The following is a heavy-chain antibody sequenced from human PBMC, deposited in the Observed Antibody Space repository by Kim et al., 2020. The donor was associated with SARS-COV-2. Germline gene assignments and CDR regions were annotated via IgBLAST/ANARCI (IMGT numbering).Heavy chain of an antibody. V-gene: IGHV3-20*01. D-gene: IGHD3-3*01. CDR2: INWNGGST. Sequence: GGSLRLSCAASGFTFDDYGMSWVRQAPGKGLEWVSGINWNGGSTGYADSVKGRFTISRDNAKNSLYLQMNSLRAEDTALYHCARERERITIFGVVRWFDPWGQGTLVTVSS. CDR1: GFTFDDYG. J-gene: IGHJ5*02. CDR3: ARERERITIFGVVRWFDP.